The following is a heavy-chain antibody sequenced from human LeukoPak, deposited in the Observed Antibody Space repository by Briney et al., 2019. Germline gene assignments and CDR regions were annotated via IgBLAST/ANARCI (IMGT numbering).Heavy chain of an antibody. Sequence: GGTLRLSCAASGFTFSSYAMSWLRQAPGKGLEWVSAISGSGGSTYYADSVKGRFTISRDNSKNTLYLQMNSLRAEDTAVYYCAKGVVPAAIPSWFDPWGQGTLVTVSS. CDR3: AKGVVPAAIPSWFDP. V-gene: IGHV3-23*01. CDR1: GFTFSSYA. J-gene: IGHJ5*02. CDR2: ISGSGGST. D-gene: IGHD2-2*01.